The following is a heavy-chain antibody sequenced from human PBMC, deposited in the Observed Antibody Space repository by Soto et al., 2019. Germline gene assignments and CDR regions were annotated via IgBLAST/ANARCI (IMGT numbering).Heavy chain of an antibody. J-gene: IGHJ5*02. CDR3: AKHSMMEDWFDP. CDR1: GFTFSSYA. D-gene: IGHD3-22*01. V-gene: IGHV3-23*01. CDR2: ISGSGGST. Sequence: EVQLLESGGGLVQPGGSLRLSCAASGFTFSSYAMSWVRQAPGKGLEWVSAISGSGGSTYYAESMKGRFTISRDNSKNTLYLQMNSLRAEDTAVYYCAKHSMMEDWFDPWGQGTLVTVSS.